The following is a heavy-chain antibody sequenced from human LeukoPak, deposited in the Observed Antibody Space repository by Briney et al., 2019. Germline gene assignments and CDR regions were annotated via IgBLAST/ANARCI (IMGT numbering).Heavy chain of an antibody. CDR3: AKDDYYGSGDYFDY. J-gene: IGHJ4*02. V-gene: IGHV3-66*01. CDR2: IYSGGST. D-gene: IGHD3-10*01. Sequence: GGSLRLSCAASGFTVSSNYMSWVRQAPGKGLEWVSVIYSGGSTYYADSVKGRFTISRDDSKNTLYLQMNSLRAEDTAVYYCAKDDYYGSGDYFDYWGQGTLVTVSS. CDR1: GFTVSSNY.